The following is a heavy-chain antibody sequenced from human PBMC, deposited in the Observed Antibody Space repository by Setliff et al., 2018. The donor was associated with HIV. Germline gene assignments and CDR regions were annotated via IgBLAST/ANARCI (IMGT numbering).Heavy chain of an antibody. CDR2: IYYSGNT. V-gene: IGHV4-61*10. D-gene: IGHD3-3*01. CDR3: ARLTIFGVVMATYYMDV. Sequence: PSETLSLTCSVSGGSISSGSYYWSWIRQPAGKGLEWIGRIYYSGNTNYNPSLKSRVTISVDTSKNQFSLKLSSVTAADTAVYYCARLTIFGVVMATYYMDVWGKGTTVTVSS. J-gene: IGHJ6*03. CDR1: GGSISSGSYY.